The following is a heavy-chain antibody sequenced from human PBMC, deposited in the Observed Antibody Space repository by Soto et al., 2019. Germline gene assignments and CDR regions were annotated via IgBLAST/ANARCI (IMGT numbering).Heavy chain of an antibody. CDR2: IKSKTDGGTT. Sequence: EVQLVESGGGLVKPGGSLRLSCAASGFTFSNAWMSWVRQAPGKGLEWVGRIKSKTDGGTTDYAAPVKGRFTISRDDSKNTLYLQMNSLKTEDTAVYYCTTAGRYCSSTSCYIFDYWGQGTLVTVSS. D-gene: IGHD2-2*02. J-gene: IGHJ4*02. CDR3: TTAGRYCSSTSCYIFDY. CDR1: GFTFSNAW. V-gene: IGHV3-15*01.